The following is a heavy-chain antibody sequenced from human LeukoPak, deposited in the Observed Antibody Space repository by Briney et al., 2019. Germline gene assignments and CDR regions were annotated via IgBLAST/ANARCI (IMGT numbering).Heavy chain of an antibody. J-gene: IGHJ3*02. D-gene: IGHD3-10*01. Sequence: GESLKISCKGSGYSFTSYWIGWGRQMPGKGLEWMGIIYPGDSDTRYSPSFQGQVTISADKSISTAYLQWSSLKASDTAMYYCARPRTYYYGSGSPDAFDIWGQGTMVTVSS. CDR3: ARPRTYYYGSGSPDAFDI. CDR2: IYPGDSDT. CDR1: GYSFTSYW. V-gene: IGHV5-51*01.